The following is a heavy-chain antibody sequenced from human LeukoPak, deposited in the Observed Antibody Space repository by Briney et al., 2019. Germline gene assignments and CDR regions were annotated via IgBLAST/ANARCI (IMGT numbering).Heavy chain of an antibody. CDR3: AREVSYYDSSGFDY. CDR2: INPSGGST. CDR1: GYTFTNYF. V-gene: IGHV1-46*01. J-gene: IGHJ4*02. D-gene: IGHD3-22*01. Sequence: GASVKVSCKASGYTFTNYFMHWVRQAPGQGLEWMGVINPSGGSTNYAQNFQGRVTMTRDTSTSTVYMELSSLRSEDTAVYYCAREVSYYDSSGFDYWGQGTLVTVSS.